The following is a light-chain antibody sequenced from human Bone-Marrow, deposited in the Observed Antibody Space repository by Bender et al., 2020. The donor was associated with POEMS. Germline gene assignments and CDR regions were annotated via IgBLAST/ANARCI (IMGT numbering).Light chain of an antibody. Sequence: QSVVTQPPSLSEAPRQRVTISCSGSSSNIGNHGVNWYQQLPGEAPKLLIYDTTNRPSGVPDRFSASKSGTSAALANSEFQCEDGALYYCAAWDDGRSGGVFGGGTKLTVL. J-gene: IGLJ3*02. CDR2: DTT. V-gene: IGLV1-36*01. CDR1: SSNIGNHG. CDR3: AAWDDGRSGGV.